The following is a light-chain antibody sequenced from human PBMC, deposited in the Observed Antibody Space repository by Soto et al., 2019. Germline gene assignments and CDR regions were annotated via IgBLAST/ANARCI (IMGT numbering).Light chain of an antibody. J-gene: IGKJ1*01. CDR3: QQYGSSGT. CDR1: QSVSNNY. V-gene: IGKV3-20*01. CDR2: GAS. Sequence: EIWLTQYPATLSLSPGERATLSCRASQSVSNNYLAWYKQKPGQAPRLLIYGASNRATGIPDRLSGSGSGTEFTLTISRMEPEDFAVYYCQQYGSSGTFGHGTKVDIK.